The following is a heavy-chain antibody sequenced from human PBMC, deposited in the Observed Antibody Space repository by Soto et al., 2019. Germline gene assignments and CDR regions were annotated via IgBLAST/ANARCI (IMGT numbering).Heavy chain of an antibody. CDR2: ISYDGSNK. CDR1: GFTFSNYA. CDR3: ARTSTSGYYLSYFDY. J-gene: IGHJ4*02. D-gene: IGHD3-22*01. V-gene: IGHV3-30-3*01. Sequence: QVQLVESGGGVVQPGRSLRLSCAASGFTFSNYAMHWVRQAPGKGLEWVAVISYDGSNKYYADSVKGRFTISRDNSKNTLHLEMNSLRAEDTAVYHCARTSTSGYYLSYFDYWGQGTLVTVSS.